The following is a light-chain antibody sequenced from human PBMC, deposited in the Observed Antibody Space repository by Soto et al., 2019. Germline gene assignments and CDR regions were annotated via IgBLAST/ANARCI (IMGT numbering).Light chain of an antibody. J-gene: IGKJ1*01. V-gene: IGKV1-39*01. Sequence: DIQMTQSPSSLSASVGDSVTITCRASQSISTYLLWYQQKPGKAPKLLIYATSSLQSGFPSRFSGSGSGTDFTLTISSLQPEDFATYYCQQRYSTPPGTFGQGTKVDIK. CDR3: QQRYSTPPGT. CDR1: QSISTY. CDR2: ATS.